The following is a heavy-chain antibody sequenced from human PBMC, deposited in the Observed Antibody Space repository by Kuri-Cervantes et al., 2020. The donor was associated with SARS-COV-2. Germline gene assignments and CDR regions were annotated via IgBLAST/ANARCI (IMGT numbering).Heavy chain of an antibody. J-gene: IGHJ6*03. Sequence: ASVKVSFKASGYTFTSYGISWVRQAPGQGLEWMGWISAYNGNTNYAQKLQGRVTMTTDTSTSTAHMELRSLRSDDTAVYYCARGPTFPYYYYMDVWGKGTTVTVSS. CDR2: ISAYNGNT. CDR3: ARGPTFPYYYYMDV. V-gene: IGHV1-18*01. CDR1: GYTFTSYG.